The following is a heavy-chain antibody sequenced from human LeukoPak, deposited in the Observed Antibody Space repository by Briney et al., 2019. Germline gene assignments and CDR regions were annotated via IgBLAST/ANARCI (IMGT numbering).Heavy chain of an antibody. V-gene: IGHV3-23*01. Sequence: GGSLRLSCAASGFTFSSYGMSWVRQAPGKGLEWVSAISGSGGSTYYADSVKGRFTISRDNSKNTLYLQMNSLRAEDTAVYYCAKDRVYCGGDCYSHWFDPWGQGTLVTVSS. D-gene: IGHD2-21*02. J-gene: IGHJ5*02. CDR1: GFTFSSYG. CDR2: ISGSGGST. CDR3: AKDRVYCGGDCYSHWFDP.